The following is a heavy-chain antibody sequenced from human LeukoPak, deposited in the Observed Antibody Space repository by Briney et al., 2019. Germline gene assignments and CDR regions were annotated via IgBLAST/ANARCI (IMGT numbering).Heavy chain of an antibody. CDR2: IFPSGGEI. J-gene: IGHJ6*03. Sequence: GGSLRLSCEASGFTFSTFAMIWVRQPPGKGLEWVSSIFPSGGEIHYADSVRGRFTISRDNSKSTLSLQMNSLRAEDTAVYYCARGSSSWDSPPANYYYYYMDVWGKGTTVTISS. CDR1: GFTFSTFA. CDR3: ARGSSSWDSPPANYYYYYMDV. V-gene: IGHV3-23*01. D-gene: IGHD6-13*01.